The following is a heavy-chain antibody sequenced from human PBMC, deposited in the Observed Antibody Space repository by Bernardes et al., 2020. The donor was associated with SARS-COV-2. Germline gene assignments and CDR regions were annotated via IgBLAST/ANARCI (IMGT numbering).Heavy chain of an antibody. CDR2: ISAYNGNT. J-gene: IGHJ4*02. D-gene: IGHD3-10*01. Sequence: ASVKVSCKASGYTFTSYGISWVRQAPGQGLEWMGWISAYNGNTNYAQKLQGRVTMTTDTSTSTAYMELRSLRSDDTAVYYCARVLLWFGEYSGFDYWGQGTLVTVSS. CDR1: GYTFTSYG. V-gene: IGHV1-18*01. CDR3: ARVLLWFGEYSGFDY.